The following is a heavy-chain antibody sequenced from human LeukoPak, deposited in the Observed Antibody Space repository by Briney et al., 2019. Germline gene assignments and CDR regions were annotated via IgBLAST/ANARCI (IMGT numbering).Heavy chain of an antibody. CDR3: ARVRRTYYYYMDV. J-gene: IGHJ6*03. CDR1: GGSISSSSYH. Sequence: PSETLSLTCTVSGGSISSSSYHWGWIRQPPGKNLEWIGSIFHSGSTYYNPSLKSRVTISLDTSKSQFSLKLSSVTAADTAVYYCARVRRTYYYYMDVWGKGTTVTVSS. V-gene: IGHV4-39*07. CDR2: IFHSGST.